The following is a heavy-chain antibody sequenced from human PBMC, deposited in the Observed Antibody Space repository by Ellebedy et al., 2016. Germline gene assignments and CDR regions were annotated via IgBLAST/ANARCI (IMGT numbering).Heavy chain of an antibody. J-gene: IGHJ4*02. CDR3: AKDLGWYGDS. CDR1: GFTFSSAG. V-gene: IGHV3-48*02. D-gene: IGHD6-19*01. CDR2: IGGGSTPI. Sequence: GGSLGLSCAATGFTFSSAGMNWVRQTAGKGLEWLSYIGGGSTPIYYADSVKGRFTISRDNAKNSLYLQMDALRDEDTAMYYCAKDLGWYGDSWGQGILVTVSS.